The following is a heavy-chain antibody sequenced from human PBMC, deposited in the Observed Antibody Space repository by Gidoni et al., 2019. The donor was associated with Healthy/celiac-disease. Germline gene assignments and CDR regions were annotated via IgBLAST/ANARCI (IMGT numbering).Heavy chain of an antibody. J-gene: IGHJ4*02. V-gene: IGHV4-34*01. Sequence: QVQLQQWGAGLLKPSETLSLTCAVDGGSFSGYYWSWIRQPPGKGLEWIGEINHSGSTNYNPSLKSRVTISVDTSKNQFSLKLSSVTAADTAVYYCARGPPGYCTNGVCYRGPFDYWGQGTLVTVSS. CDR3: ARGPPGYCTNGVCYRGPFDY. D-gene: IGHD2-8*01. CDR2: INHSGST. CDR1: GGSFSGYY.